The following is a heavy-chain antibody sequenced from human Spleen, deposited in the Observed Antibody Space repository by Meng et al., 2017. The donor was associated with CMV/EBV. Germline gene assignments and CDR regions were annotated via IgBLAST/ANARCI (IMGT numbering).Heavy chain of an antibody. CDR2: INPFTGGT. D-gene: IGHD1-26*01. Sequence: ASVKVSCKASGNRFTRNAMIWVRQAPGQGLEWMGWINPFTGGTNYAQKFQGRIIMTRDTSINTASVELSRLRSDDTAVYYCARAHAVGPPNWRADPFDIWGQGTMVTVSS. CDR3: ARAHAVGPPNWRADPFDI. CDR1: GNRFTRNA. V-gene: IGHV1-2*02. J-gene: IGHJ3*02.